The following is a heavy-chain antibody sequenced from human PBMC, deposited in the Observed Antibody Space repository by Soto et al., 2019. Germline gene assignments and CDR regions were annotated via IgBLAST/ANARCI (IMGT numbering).Heavy chain of an antibody. V-gene: IGHV4-30-4*08. CDR3: ARTVPRYYDILTGKLAYPNWFDP. J-gene: IGHJ5*02. D-gene: IGHD3-9*01. Sequence: PSETLSLTCTVSGGSISSGGYYWSWIRQHPGKGLEWIGYIYYSGSTYYNPSLKSRVTISVDTSKNQFSLKLSSVTAADTAVYYCARTVPRYYDILTGKLAYPNWFDPWGQGTLVTVSS. CDR1: GGSISSGGYY. CDR2: IYYSGST.